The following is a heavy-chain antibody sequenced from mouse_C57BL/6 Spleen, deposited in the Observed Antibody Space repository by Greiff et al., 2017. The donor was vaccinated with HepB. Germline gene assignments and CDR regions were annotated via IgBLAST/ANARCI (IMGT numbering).Heavy chain of an antibody. CDR3: ARCYDGYSYFDY. CDR1: GFTFSSYG. J-gene: IGHJ2*01. V-gene: IGHV5-6*02. Sequence: DVKLVESGGDLVKPGGSLKLSCAASGFTFSSYGMSWVRQTPDKRLEWVATISSGGSYTYYPDSVKGRFTISRDNAKNTLYLQMSSLKSEDTAMYYCARCYDGYSYFDYWGQGTTLTVSS. D-gene: IGHD2-3*01. CDR2: ISSGGSYT.